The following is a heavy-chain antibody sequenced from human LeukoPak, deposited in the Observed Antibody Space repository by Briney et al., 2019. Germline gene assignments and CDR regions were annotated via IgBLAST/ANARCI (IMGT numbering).Heavy chain of an antibody. CDR3: VRGHSSGWHHFDY. V-gene: IGHV3-23*01. CDR1: GFTFGSYA. J-gene: IGHJ4*02. CDR2: ISGSGGSL. Sequence: GGSLRLSCAASGFTFGSYAMSWVRQAPGKGLEWVSTISGSGGSLNYADSVKGRFTISRDNSKNTLYVQMNSLRAEDMAVYYCVRGHSSGWHHFDYWGQGTLVTVSS. D-gene: IGHD6-19*01.